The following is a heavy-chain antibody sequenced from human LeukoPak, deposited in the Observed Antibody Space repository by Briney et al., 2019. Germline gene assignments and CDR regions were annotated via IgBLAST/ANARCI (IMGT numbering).Heavy chain of an antibody. CDR1: GGSISSSSYY. J-gene: IGHJ6*02. D-gene: IGHD2-21*02. CDR2: IYYSGST. V-gene: IGHV4-39*07. CDR3: ARDGPVTADYYYYGMDV. Sequence: SETLSLTCTVSGGSISSSSYYWGWIRQPPGKGLEWIGSIYYSGSTYYNPSLKSRVTISVDTSKNQFSLKLSSVTAADTAVYYCARDGPVTADYYYYGMDVWGQGTTVTVSS.